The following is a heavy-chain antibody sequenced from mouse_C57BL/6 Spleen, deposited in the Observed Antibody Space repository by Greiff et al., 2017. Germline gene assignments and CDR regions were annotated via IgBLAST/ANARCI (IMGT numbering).Heavy chain of an antibody. D-gene: IGHD2-1*01. CDR1: GYSFTSYY. CDR2: IYPGSGNT. CDR3: AREGNYGAMDY. Sequence: QVQLQQSGPELVKPGASVKISCKASGYSFTSYYIHWVKQRPGQGLEWIGWIYPGSGNTKYNEKFKGKATLTADPSSSTAYMQLSSLTSEDSAVYYCAREGNYGAMDYWSQGTSVTVSS. V-gene: IGHV1-66*01. J-gene: IGHJ4*01.